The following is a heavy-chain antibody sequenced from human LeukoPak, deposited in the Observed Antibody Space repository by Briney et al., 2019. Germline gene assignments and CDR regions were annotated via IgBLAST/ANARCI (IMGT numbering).Heavy chain of an antibody. J-gene: IGHJ6*03. D-gene: IGHD2-15*01. CDR1: GYSISSGYY. CDR2: IYHSGGT. CDR3: ARGAYCSGATCYRSYDYYYMDV. Sequence: PSETLSLTCAVSGYSISSGYYWGWIRQPPGKGLEWIGSIYHSGGTYYYPSLKSRVTISLDTSNNQFSLKLTSVTAADTAVYYCARGAYCSGATCYRSYDYYYMDVWGRGTTVTVAS. V-gene: IGHV4-38-2*01.